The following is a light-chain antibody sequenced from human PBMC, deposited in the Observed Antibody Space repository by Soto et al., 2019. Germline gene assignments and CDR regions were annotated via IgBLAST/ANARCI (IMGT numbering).Light chain of an antibody. V-gene: IGLV1-47*02. Sequence: QSALTQPPSASGTPGQRVTISCSGSSSNIGTNYVHWYQQLPGTAPKLLIYSNDQRPSGVPDRFSGSKSGTSASLAISGLRSDDEADYFCASWDGSLDGRFVFGTATKVTVL. CDR2: SND. J-gene: IGLJ1*01. CDR3: ASWDGSLDGRFV. CDR1: SSNIGTNY.